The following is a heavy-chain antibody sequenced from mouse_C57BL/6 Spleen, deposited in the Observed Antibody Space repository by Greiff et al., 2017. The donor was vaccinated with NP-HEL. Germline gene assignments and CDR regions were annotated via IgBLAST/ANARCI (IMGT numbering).Heavy chain of an antibody. V-gene: IGHV5-9-1*02. CDR3: TRDLDGYPFAY. Sequence: EVQGVESGEGLVKPGGSLKLSCAASGFTFSSYAMSWVRQTPEKRLEWVAYISSGGDYIYYADTVKGRFTISRDNARNTLYLQMSSLKSEDTAMYYCTRDLDGYPFAYWGQGTLVTVSA. D-gene: IGHD2-3*01. J-gene: IGHJ3*01. CDR2: ISSGGDYI. CDR1: GFTFSSYA.